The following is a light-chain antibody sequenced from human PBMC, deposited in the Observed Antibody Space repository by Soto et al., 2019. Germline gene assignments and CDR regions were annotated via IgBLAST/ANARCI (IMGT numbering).Light chain of an antibody. CDR2: GNN. Sequence: QSALTQPPSVSGAPGQRVIISCTGGTSNIGGANSVNWYQQLPGAAPKLLIYGNNNRPSGVPDRFSGSKSDTSASLAITGLQPEDEADYYCQSYDSSLTSLVFGGGTQLTVL. CDR1: TSNIGGANS. J-gene: IGLJ2*01. V-gene: IGLV1-40*01. CDR3: QSYDSSLTSLV.